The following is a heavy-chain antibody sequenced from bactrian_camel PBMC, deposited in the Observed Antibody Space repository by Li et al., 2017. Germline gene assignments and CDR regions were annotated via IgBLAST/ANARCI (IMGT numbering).Heavy chain of an antibody. CDR1: GNIISTTC. D-gene: IGHD5*01. Sequence: HVQLVESGGGMVQPGGSLRLSCAASGNIISTTCVAWFRQAPGKRREGVAYIRVSGDGMDYRDSVKGRFTISRDNAKNTVYLQMNSLESEDTALYYCAVSGVPVGEGTQVTVS. V-gene: IGHV3S54*01. J-gene: IGHJ4*01. CDR2: IRVSGDGM.